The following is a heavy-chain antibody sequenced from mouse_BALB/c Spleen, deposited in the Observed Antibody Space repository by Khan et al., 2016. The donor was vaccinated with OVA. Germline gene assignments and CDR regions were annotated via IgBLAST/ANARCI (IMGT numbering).Heavy chain of an antibody. D-gene: IGHD1-1*02. CDR1: GFTFSDYY. CDR2: IRDGGSST. Sequence: EVELVESGGGLVKPGGSLKLSCAASGFTFSDYYMYWVRQTPEKRLEWVATIRDGGSSTYYPDSVKGRFTISRDNAKNHLYLQMNSLKSDDTAMYYCARAGYGGCAYWGQGTLVTVSA. CDR3: ARAGYGGCAY. V-gene: IGHV5-4*02. J-gene: IGHJ3*01.